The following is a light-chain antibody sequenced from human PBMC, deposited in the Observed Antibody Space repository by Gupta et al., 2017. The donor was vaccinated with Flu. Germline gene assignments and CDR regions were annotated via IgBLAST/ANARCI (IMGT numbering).Light chain of an antibody. CDR3: MHHGGWPPYT. Sequence: DVVLTQSPLSLPVTLGQPASVSCRSSQSLVYIGGVIDLNWFHQRPGQPPRRLFYHVSSRDSGVPDRFSGSGSGSDFTLRISRVEAEDVGIYYCMHHGGWPPYTFGQGTKLEIK. V-gene: IGKV2-30*01. CDR2: HVS. CDR1: QSLVYIGGVID. J-gene: IGKJ2*01.